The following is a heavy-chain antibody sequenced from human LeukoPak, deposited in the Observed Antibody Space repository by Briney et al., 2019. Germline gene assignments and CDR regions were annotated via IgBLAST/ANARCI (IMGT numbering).Heavy chain of an antibody. Sequence: GGSLRLSCAASGFTFSTYAMTWVRQAPGKGLEWVSLISGTGGSTYYADSVKGRFTISRDNSKNTLYLQMNSLRAEDTAVYYYAKDTVTRVDYWGQGTLVTVSS. CDR3: AKDTVTRVDY. J-gene: IGHJ4*02. V-gene: IGHV3-23*01. CDR1: GFTFSTYA. CDR2: ISGTGGST. D-gene: IGHD4-17*01.